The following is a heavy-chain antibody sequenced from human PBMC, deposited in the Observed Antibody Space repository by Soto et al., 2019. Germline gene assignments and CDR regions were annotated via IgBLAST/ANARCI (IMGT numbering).Heavy chain of an antibody. CDR2: ISGSGAGT. Sequence: EVHLLESGGGLVQPGGSLRLSCAASGFPFSSYAMSRVRQAPGKGLEWVSGISGSGAGTYYADSVQGRFTISRDNSENTLYLEMNSLRAEDTAVYYCANARYCSGGSCYGLPYYYGMDVWGQGTTVTVSS. CDR1: GFPFSSYA. D-gene: IGHD2-15*01. CDR3: ANARYCSGGSCYGLPYYYGMDV. V-gene: IGHV3-23*01. J-gene: IGHJ6*02.